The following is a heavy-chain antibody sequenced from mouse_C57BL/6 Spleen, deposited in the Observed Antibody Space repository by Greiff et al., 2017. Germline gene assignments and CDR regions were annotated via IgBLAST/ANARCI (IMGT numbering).Heavy chain of an antibody. V-gene: IGHV14-4*01. CDR2: IDPENGDP. CDR1: GFNIKDDY. Sequence: EVQLQESGAELVRPGASVKLSCTASGFNIKDDYMHWVKQRPEPGLEWIGWIDPENGDPEYASKFQGKATITADTSSNTAYLQLSSLTSEDTSVYYCTTGPYGNSYAMDYWGQGTSVTVSS. D-gene: IGHD2-10*02. CDR3: TTGPYGNSYAMDY. J-gene: IGHJ4*01.